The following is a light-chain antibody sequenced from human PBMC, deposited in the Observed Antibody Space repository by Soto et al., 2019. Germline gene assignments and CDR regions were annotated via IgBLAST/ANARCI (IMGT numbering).Light chain of an antibody. CDR3: SSYAGTTPFV. CDR1: SSDVGGYNH. J-gene: IGLJ1*01. V-gene: IGLV2-8*01. Sequence: QSALTQPPSASGSPAQSVTISCSGTSSDVGGYNHVSWYQQHPGKAPKVMIYEVSQRPSGVPDRFSGSKSGNTASLTVSGLQAEDEADYYCSSYAGTTPFVFGTGTKLTVL. CDR2: EVS.